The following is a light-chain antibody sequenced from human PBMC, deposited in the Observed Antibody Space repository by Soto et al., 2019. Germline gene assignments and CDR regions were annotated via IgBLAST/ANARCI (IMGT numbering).Light chain of an antibody. Sequence: EVVLTQSPATLSLSPGERATLSCTASQSVSTYLAWYQQKPGQAPRLLIYDASTRATGIPARFSGSGSGTDFTLTISSIEHEDVAVYYCQQRSNWPPGVTFGPGTKVDIK. V-gene: IGKV3-11*01. CDR1: QSVSTY. CDR3: QQRSNWPPGVT. J-gene: IGKJ3*01. CDR2: DAS.